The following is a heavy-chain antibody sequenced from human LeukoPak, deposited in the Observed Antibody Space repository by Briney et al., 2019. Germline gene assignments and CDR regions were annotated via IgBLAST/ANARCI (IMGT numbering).Heavy chain of an antibody. D-gene: IGHD3-3*01. CDR3: ARDRRDYDFWSAHDY. CDR1: GFTFSSYW. CDR2: IKQDGSEK. J-gene: IGHJ4*02. Sequence: GGSLRLSCAASGFTFSSYWMSWVRQAPGKGLEWVANIKQDGSEKYYVDSVKGRFTISRDNAKNSLYLQMNSLRAEDTAVYYCARDRRDYDFWSAHDYWGQGTLVTVSS. V-gene: IGHV3-7*01.